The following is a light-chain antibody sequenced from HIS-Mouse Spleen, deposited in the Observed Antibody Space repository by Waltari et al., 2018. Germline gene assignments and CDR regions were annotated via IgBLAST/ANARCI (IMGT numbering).Light chain of an antibody. J-gene: IGLJ2*01. CDR3: YSTDSSGNHRV. Sequence: SYELTQPPSVSVSPGQTARITCYGDALPNKYAYWYQQKSGQAPVLVIYEDSKRPSGIPERFSGSRSGTMATLTISGAQVEDEADYYCYSTDSSGNHRVFGGGTKLTVL. V-gene: IGLV3-10*01. CDR1: ALPNKY. CDR2: EDS.